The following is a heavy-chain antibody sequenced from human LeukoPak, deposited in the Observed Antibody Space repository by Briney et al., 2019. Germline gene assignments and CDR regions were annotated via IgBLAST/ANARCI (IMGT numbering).Heavy chain of an antibody. J-gene: IGHJ4*02. D-gene: IGHD3/OR15-3a*01. CDR3: ARGGWTGEWEF. Sequence: GSLRLSCAASGFTFSSYNMNWVRQTPGQGLEWIGEINHSGGTNYNPSLKSRVTISVDTSKNHFSLKLRSVTAADTAVYYCARGGWTGEWEFWGQGTLVSVSS. V-gene: IGHV4-34*01. CDR1: GFTFSSYN. CDR2: INHSGGT.